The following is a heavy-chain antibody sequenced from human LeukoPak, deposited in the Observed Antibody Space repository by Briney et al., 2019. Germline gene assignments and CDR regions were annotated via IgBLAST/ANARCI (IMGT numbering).Heavy chain of an antibody. CDR2: IYYSGST. J-gene: IGHJ4*02. CDR1: GGSISSYY. V-gene: IGHV4-59*01. D-gene: IGHD3-22*01. Sequence: SETLSLTCTVSGGSISSYYWSWIRRPPGKGLEWIGYIYYSGSTNYNPSLKSRVTISVDTSKNQFSLKLSSVTAADTAVYYCAGGYYYDSSGYYYSDYWGQGTLVTVSS. CDR3: AGGYYYDSSGYYYSDY.